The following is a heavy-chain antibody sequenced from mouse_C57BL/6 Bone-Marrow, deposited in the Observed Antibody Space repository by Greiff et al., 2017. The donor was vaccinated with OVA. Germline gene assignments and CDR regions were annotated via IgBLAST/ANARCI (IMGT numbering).Heavy chain of an antibody. D-gene: IGHD2-2*01. J-gene: IGHJ2*01. CDR3: AREGDLLWLRTAYYLDY. Sequence: QVQLKQSGAELVRPGASVKLSCTASGYTFTSYGISWVKQRPGQGLEWIGEIDPRSGNTEYNEKFKGKATMTADKSSSTAYMELRSLTSEYTSVYFCAREGDLLWLRTAYYLDYGGQGTTLTVSS. CDR2: IDPRSGNT. CDR1: GYTFTSYG. V-gene: IGHV1-81*01.